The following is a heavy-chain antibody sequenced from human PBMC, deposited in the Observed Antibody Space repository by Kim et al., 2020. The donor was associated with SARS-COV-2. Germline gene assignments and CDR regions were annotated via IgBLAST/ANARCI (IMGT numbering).Heavy chain of an antibody. D-gene: IGHD3-10*01. V-gene: IGHV5-51*01. J-gene: IGHJ3*02. Sequence: GESLKISCKGSGYSFTSYWIGWVRQMPGKGLEWMGIIYPGDSDTRYSPSFQGQVTISADKSISTAYLQWSSLKASDTTMYYCARLPGYYGSGSYAFDIWGQGTMVTVSS. CDR1: GYSFTSYW. CDR3: ARLPGYYGSGSYAFDI. CDR2: IYPGDSDT.